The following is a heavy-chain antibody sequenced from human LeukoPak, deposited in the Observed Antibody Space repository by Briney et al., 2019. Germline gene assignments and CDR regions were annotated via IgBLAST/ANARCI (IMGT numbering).Heavy chain of an antibody. CDR1: GYSISSGYY. Sequence: SETLSLTCTVSGYSISSGYYWGWIRQPPGKGLEWIGSIYHSGSTYYNPSLKSRVTISVDTSKNQFSLELSSVTAADTAVYYCAREVRFLEWLSPMDVWGKGTTVTVSS. CDR3: AREVRFLEWLSPMDV. D-gene: IGHD3-3*01. V-gene: IGHV4-38-2*02. J-gene: IGHJ6*04. CDR2: IYHSGST.